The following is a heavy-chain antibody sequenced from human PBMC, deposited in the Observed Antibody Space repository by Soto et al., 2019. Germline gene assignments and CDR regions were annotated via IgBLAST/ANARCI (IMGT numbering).Heavy chain of an antibody. D-gene: IGHD3-3*01. CDR1: GFTFSNAW. Sequence: PGGSLRLSCAASGFTFSNAWMNWVRQAPGKGLEWVGRIKSKTDGGTTDYAAPVKGRFTISRDDSKNTLYLQMNSLKTEDTAVYYCTTASPLSSGYFLSYYYYGMDVWGQGTTVTVSS. CDR2: IKSKTDGGTT. V-gene: IGHV3-15*07. J-gene: IGHJ6*02. CDR3: TTASPLSSGYFLSYYYYGMDV.